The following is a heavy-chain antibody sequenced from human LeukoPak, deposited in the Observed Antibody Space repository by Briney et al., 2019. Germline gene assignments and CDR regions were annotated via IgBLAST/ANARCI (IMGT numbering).Heavy chain of an antibody. CDR3: ARAGIVVPAAIPPERNWFDP. Sequence: ASVKVSCKASGYTFTSYYMHWVRQAPGQGLEWMGIINPSGGSTSYAQKFQGRVTMTRDMSTSTVYMELSSLRSEDTAVYYCARAGIVVPAAIPPERNWFDPWGQGTLVTVSS. J-gene: IGHJ5*02. V-gene: IGHV1-46*01. CDR2: INPSGGST. CDR1: GYTFTSYY. D-gene: IGHD2-2*02.